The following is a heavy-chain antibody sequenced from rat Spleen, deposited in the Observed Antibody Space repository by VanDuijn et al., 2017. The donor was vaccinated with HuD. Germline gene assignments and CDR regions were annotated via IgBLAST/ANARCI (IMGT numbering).Heavy chain of an antibody. CDR2: ISPSGGST. Sequence: EVQLVESGGGLVQPGRSLKLSCAASGFTFSNYGMNWIRQAPTKGLEWVASISPSGGSTHYRDSVKGRFTISRDNAKSTLYLQMNNLRSEDTAMYYCARKWGYFDYWGQGVMVTVSS. D-gene: IGHD1-1*01. J-gene: IGHJ2*01. CDR3: ARKWGYFDY. V-gene: IGHV5-19*01. CDR1: GFTFSNYG.